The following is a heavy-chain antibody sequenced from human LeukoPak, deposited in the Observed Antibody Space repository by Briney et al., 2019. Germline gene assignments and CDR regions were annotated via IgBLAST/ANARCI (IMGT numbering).Heavy chain of an antibody. D-gene: IGHD2-15*01. CDR1: GYSINNYW. Sequence: GESLKIFCKGSGYSINNYWIGWVRQMPRKGLEWMRIIYPADSDIRYSPSFQGQVTISADKSISTAYLQWSSLKASDTAMYYCARQEYCSGGSCYTWFDPWGQGTLVTVSS. CDR2: IYPADSDI. J-gene: IGHJ5*02. CDR3: ARQEYCSGGSCYTWFDP. V-gene: IGHV5-51*01.